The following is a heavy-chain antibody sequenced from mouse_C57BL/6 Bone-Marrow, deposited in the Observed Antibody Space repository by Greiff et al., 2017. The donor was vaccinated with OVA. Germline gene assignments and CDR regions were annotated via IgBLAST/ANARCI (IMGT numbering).Heavy chain of an antibody. V-gene: IGHV3-6*01. J-gene: IGHJ2*01. CDR1: GYSITSGYY. D-gene: IGHD1-1*01. Sequence: EVKLMESGPGLVKPSQSLSLTCSVTGYSITSGYYWNWIRQFPGNKLEWMGYISYDGSNNYNPSLKNRISITRDTSKNQFFLKLNSVTTEDTATYCCARGRIYYYGSSYLDYWGQGTTLTVSS. CDR2: ISYDGSN. CDR3: ARGRIYYYGSSYLDY.